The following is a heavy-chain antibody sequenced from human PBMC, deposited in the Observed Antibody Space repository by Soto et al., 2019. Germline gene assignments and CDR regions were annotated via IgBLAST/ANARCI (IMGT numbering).Heavy chain of an antibody. D-gene: IGHD3-16*01. Sequence: PVGSLRLSCASSVFPFNTYWMHWVRQAPGEGLVWVSRINAVGSGTTYADSVKGRFTVSRDNANNMLYLQMNSLRAEDTAVYYCAILSLGFEPWGQGTLVIVSS. CDR2: INAVGSGT. J-gene: IGHJ5*02. CDR1: VFPFNTYW. CDR3: AILSLGFEP. V-gene: IGHV3-74*01.